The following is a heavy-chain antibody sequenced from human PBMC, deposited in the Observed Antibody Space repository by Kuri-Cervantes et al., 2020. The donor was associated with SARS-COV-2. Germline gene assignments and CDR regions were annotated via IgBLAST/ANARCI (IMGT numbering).Heavy chain of an antibody. CDR1: GFTFSSYA. V-gene: IGHV3-23*01. D-gene: IGHD5-12*01. CDR3: AKGGYSGPPHFDY. Sequence: GESLKIPFPASGFTFSSYAMSWVRQAPGKGLEWVSAISGSGGSTYYADSVKGRFTISRDNSKNTLYLKMNSLRAEDTAVYYCAKGGYSGPPHFDYWGQRTLVTVSS. J-gene: IGHJ4*02. CDR2: ISGSGGST.